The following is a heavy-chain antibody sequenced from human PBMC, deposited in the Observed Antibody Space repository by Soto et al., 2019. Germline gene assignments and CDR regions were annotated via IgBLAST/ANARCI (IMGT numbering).Heavy chain of an antibody. J-gene: IGHJ4*02. CDR3: ARRGYGALDY. D-gene: IGHD5-12*01. Sequence: QVQLQESGPGLVKPSGTLSRTCAVSGDSISSSNWWTWVRQPPGKGLEWIGEIYHSGSTDYNPSLKSRVTLSMDKSKDPFSLELSSVTAADTAVYYCARRGYGALDYWGQGTLVTVSS. CDR1: GDSISSSNW. CDR2: IYHSGST. V-gene: IGHV4-4*02.